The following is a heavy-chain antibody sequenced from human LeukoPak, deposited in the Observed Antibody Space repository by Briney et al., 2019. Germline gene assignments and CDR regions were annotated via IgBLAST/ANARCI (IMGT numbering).Heavy chain of an antibody. CDR1: GGSISSSSYY. CDR2: IYYSGST. CDR3: ASFYSSSSGSWFDP. J-gene: IGHJ5*02. D-gene: IGHD6-6*01. V-gene: IGHV4-39*01. Sequence: PSETLSLTCTVSGGSISSSSYYWGWIRQPPGKGLEWIGSIYYSGSTYYNPSLKSRVTISVDTSKNQFSLKLSSVTAADTAVYYCASFYSSSSGSWFDPWGQGTLVTVSS.